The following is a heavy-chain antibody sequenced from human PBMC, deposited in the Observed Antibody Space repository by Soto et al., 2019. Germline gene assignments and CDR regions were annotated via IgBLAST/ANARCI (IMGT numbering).Heavy chain of an antibody. D-gene: IGHD5-18*01. CDR2: INPSGGST. CDR1: GYTFTSYY. V-gene: IGHV1-46*01. Sequence: ASVKVSCKASGYTFTSYYMHWVRQAPGQGLEWMGIINPSGGSTSYAQKFQGRVTMTRDTSTSTVYMELSSLRSEDTAVYYCARELAANRGYSYGSDYWGQGTLVTVS. J-gene: IGHJ4*02. CDR3: ARELAANRGYSYGSDY.